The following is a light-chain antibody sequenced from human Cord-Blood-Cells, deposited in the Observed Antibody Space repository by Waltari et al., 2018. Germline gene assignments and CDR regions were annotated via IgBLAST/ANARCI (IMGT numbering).Light chain of an antibody. J-gene: IGKJ4*01. CDR3: QQYDNLPLT. CDR1: QDISNY. Sequence: DIQMTQSPSSLSASVGDRVTTTCQASQDISNYLNCYQQKPGKAPKLLIYDASNLETGVPSRFSGSGSGTDFTFTISSLQPEDIATYYCQQYDNLPLTFGGGTKVEIK. V-gene: IGKV1-33*01. CDR2: DAS.